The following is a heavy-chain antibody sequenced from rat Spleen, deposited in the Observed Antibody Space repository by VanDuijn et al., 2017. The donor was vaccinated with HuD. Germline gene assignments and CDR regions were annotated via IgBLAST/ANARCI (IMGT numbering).Heavy chain of an antibody. CDR1: GFTFNNYD. V-gene: IGHV5S13*01. D-gene: IGHD1-4*01. CDR2: ITAGGGNT. J-gene: IGHJ2*01. Sequence: EVQLVESGGGLVQPGRSLKLSCAASGFTFNNYDMAWVRQAPTKGLEWIAYITAGGGNTYYPDSLKDRFNISRDNAKNTLYLQMNSLRAEDTATYYCTRAYPGPRGDYWGQGVMVTVSS. CDR3: TRAYPGPRGDY.